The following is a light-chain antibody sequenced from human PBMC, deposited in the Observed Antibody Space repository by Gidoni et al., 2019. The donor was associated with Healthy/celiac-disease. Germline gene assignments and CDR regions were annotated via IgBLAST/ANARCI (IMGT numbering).Light chain of an antibody. CDR3: QQYYSTPPWT. Sequence: DIVMTHSPDSLAVSLCERATINCKSSQSVLYSSNNKNYLAWYQQKPGQPPKLLIYWASTRESGVPDRFSGSGSGTDFTLTISSLQAEDVAVYYCQQYYSTPPWTFGQGTKVEIK. V-gene: IGKV4-1*01. CDR1: QSVLYSSNNKNY. CDR2: WAS. J-gene: IGKJ1*01.